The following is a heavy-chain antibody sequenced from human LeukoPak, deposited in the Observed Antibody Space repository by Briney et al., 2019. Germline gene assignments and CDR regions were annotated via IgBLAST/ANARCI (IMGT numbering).Heavy chain of an antibody. V-gene: IGHV4-59*01. CDR1: GGSISRYY. J-gene: IGHJ3*02. CDR3: GRRYFTNGVCYMAQDAFDI. Sequence: SETLSLTCTVSGGSISRYYWSWLRQPPGKGLEWIGYIYYSGSTNYNPSLKSRVTISVDTSKNQFSLKLSSVTAADTAVYYCGRRYFTNGVCYMAQDAFDIWGQGTMVTVSS. CDR2: IYYSGST. D-gene: IGHD2-8*01.